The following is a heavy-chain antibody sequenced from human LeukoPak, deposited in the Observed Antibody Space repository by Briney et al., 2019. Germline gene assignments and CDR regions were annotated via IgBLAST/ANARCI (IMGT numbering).Heavy chain of an antibody. CDR2: ISGSGGST. V-gene: IGHV3-23*01. D-gene: IGHD5-18*01. CDR3: AKQGVSGGNSYGTPDY. Sequence: GGSLRLSCAASGFTFSSYAMSWVRQAPGKGLEWVSAISGSGGSTYHADSVKGRFTISRDNSKNTLYLQMNSLRAEDTALYYCAKQGVSGGNSYGTPDYWGQGTLVTVSS. J-gene: IGHJ4*02. CDR1: GFTFSSYA.